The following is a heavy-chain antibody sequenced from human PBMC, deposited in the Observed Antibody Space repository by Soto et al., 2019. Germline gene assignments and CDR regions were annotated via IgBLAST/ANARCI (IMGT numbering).Heavy chain of an antibody. V-gene: IGHV3-53*01. CDR2: HYSGGST. CDR3: ARHRHPRGTVGATSPLDP. J-gene: IGHJ5*02. CDR1: GFSVSSNY. D-gene: IGHD1-26*01. Sequence: GGSLRLSCAISGFSVSSNYLSWVRQAPGKGLEWVSVHYSGGSTYYADSVQGRFTISRDKSNNTLYLQMRRVRAGDTAVYFCARHRHPRGTVGATSPLDPWGQGTQVTVSS.